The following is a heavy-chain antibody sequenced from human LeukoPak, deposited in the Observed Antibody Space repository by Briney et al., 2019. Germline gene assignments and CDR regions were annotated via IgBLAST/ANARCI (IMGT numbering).Heavy chain of an antibody. D-gene: IGHD6-19*01. V-gene: IGHV3-9*01. J-gene: IGHJ4*02. CDR3: AKSLVGSSGRYTFPLDFDY. Sequence: GGSLRLSCAASGFTFDDYAMHWVRQAPGKGLEWVSGISWNSGSIGYADSVKGRFTISRDNAKNSLYLQMNSLRAEDTALYYCAKSLVGSSGRYTFPLDFDYWGQGTLVTVSS. CDR1: GFTFDDYA. CDR2: ISWNSGSI.